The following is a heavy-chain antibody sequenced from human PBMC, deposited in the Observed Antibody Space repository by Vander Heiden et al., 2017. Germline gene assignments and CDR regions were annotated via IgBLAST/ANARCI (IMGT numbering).Heavy chain of an antibody. Sequence: QMQLVQSGPEVKKTGSTVKLSCKASGNTFPSRYLQWVRQAPGQALEWMGWITPFNGNTNYAQKFQDRFSITRDTSMTTVSMELSSLRSEDTAMYYCASSCIEYDSAGCLFDYWGPGTLVTVSS. CDR1: GNTFPSRY. D-gene: IGHD3-22*01. CDR3: ASSCIEYDSAGCLFDY. V-gene: IGHV1-45*02. CDR2: ITPFNGNT. J-gene: IGHJ4*02.